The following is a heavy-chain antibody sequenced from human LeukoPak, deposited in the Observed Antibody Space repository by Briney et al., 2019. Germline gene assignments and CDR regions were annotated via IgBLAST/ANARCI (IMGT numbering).Heavy chain of an antibody. V-gene: IGHV3-30*18. J-gene: IGHJ1*01. CDR2: ISYDGGNK. CDR3: AKDTGYSSSTFQH. D-gene: IGHD6-13*01. CDR1: GFTFSSYG. Sequence: GGSLRFSCAASGFTFSSYGMHWVRQAPGKRLEWVAVISYDGGNKYYADSVKGRFTISRDNSKNTLYLQMNSLRAEDTAVYYCAKDTGYSSSTFQHWGQGTLVTVSS.